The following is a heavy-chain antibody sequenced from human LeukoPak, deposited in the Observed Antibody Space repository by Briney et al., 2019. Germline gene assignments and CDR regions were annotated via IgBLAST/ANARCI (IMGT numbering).Heavy chain of an antibody. CDR2: VSSSSSTI. CDR1: GFTFSSYS. D-gene: IGHD2-21*01. J-gene: IGHJ4*02. Sequence: GGSLRLSCAASGFTFSSYSMNWVRQAPGKGLEWVSYVSSSSSTIYYADSVKGRFTISRDNAKNSLYLQMNSLRAEDTAVYYCAREWGTYCGGDCHLGYWGQGTLVTVSS. CDR3: AREWGTYCGGDCHLGY. V-gene: IGHV3-48*01.